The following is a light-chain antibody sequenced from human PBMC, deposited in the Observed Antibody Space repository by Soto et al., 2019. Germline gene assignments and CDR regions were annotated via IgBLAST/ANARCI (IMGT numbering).Light chain of an antibody. CDR3: SSYTSTSAVV. CDR1: SSDVGGYNY. V-gene: IGLV2-14*01. CDR2: DVS. J-gene: IGLJ2*01. Sequence: QSVLTQPASVSGSPGQSITISCTGTSSDVGGYNYVSWYQQHPGKAPKLMIYDVSNRPSGVSNRCSGSTSDNTASLAISGLQAEGEADYYCSSYTSTSAVVFGGGTK.